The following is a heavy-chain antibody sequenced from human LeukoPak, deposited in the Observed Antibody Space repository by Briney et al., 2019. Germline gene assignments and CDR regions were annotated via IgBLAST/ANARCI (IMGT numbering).Heavy chain of an antibody. V-gene: IGHV3-48*03. J-gene: IGHJ4*02. CDR2: ISSSGCTI. D-gene: IGHD6-19*01. CDR1: GFIFSAYE. CDR3: ARVYSSGWSY. Sequence: GGSLRLSCAASGFIFSAYEMNWVRQAPGKGVEWVSYISSSGCTIYYADSVKGGFTISRDNAKKSLYLQMNSLRAEDTAVYYCARVYSSGWSYWGQGTLVTVSS.